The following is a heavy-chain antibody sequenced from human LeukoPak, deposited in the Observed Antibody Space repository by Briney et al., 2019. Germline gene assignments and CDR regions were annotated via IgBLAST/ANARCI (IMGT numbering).Heavy chain of an antibody. V-gene: IGHV3-7*01. CDR3: TRDRQGPKLYEMHV. J-gene: IGHJ6*02. D-gene: IGHD3-10*01. CDR2: IKQDGSEK. Sequence: PGGSLRLSCAASGFTFGNYWMSWVRQAPGKGLEWVANIKQDGSEKYYVDSVKGRFTISRDNAKNSLYLQMNSLRAEDTAVYSCTRDRQGPKLYEMHVWGQGTTVTVSS. CDR1: GFTFGNYW.